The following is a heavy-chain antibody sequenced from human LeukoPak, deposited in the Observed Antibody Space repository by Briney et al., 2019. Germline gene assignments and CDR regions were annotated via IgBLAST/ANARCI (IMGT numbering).Heavy chain of an antibody. CDR1: GFTFSSYA. V-gene: IGHV3-66*01. CDR2: IYSGGST. D-gene: IGHD5-24*01. CDR3: ARDRKDGYNYYYYGMDV. Sequence: GGSLRLSCAASGFTFSSYAMSRVRQAPGKGLEWVSVIYSGGSTYYADSVKGRFTISRDNSKNTLYLQMNSLRAEDTAVYYCARDRKDGYNYYYYGMDVWGQGTTVTVPS. J-gene: IGHJ6*02.